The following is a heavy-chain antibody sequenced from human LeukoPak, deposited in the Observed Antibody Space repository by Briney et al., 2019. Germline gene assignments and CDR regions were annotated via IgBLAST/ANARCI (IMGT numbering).Heavy chain of an antibody. V-gene: IGHV1-69*01. CDR3: ARGHLYCSGGSCYYYYFQH. Sequence: ASVKVSCKASGGTYSSYAISWVRQAPGQGLEWMGGIIPIFGTANYAQKFQGRVTITADESTSTAYMELSSLRSEDTAVYYCARGHLYCSGGSCYYYYFQHWGQGTLVTVSS. J-gene: IGHJ1*01. D-gene: IGHD2-15*01. CDR1: GGTYSSYA. CDR2: IIPIFGTA.